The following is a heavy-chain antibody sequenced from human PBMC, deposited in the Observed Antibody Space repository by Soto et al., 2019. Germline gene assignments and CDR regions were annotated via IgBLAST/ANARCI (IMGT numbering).Heavy chain of an antibody. CDR1: GFTFSTYG. D-gene: IGHD3-3*01. CDR3: ATEVSGVSYYAYSGMAV. Sequence: QEQLVESGGGVVQPGRSLRLSCAASGFTFSTYGMHWVRQAPGKGLEWVGVISYDGSNKYYADSVKGRFTISRDNSKNTLYLQITSLGAGDRAGYYGATEVSGVSYYAYSGMAVWAKGPRSPSP. CDR2: ISYDGSNK. V-gene: IGHV3-30*03. J-gene: IGHJ6*02.